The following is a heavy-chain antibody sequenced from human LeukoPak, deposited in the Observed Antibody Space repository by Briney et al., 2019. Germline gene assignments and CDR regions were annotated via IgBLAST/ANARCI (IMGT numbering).Heavy chain of an antibody. D-gene: IGHD3-10*01. CDR1: GDSIINYY. Sequence: SETQSLTCTVSGDSIINYYWSWIRQSPGKGLEWIGYIYYSGSTKYNPSLKSRVTISVDTSKNQFSLKLSSVTAADTAVYYCARHRGSGSPYFDYWGQGTLVTVSS. J-gene: IGHJ4*02. CDR3: ARHRGSGSPYFDY. CDR2: IYYSGST. V-gene: IGHV4-59*08.